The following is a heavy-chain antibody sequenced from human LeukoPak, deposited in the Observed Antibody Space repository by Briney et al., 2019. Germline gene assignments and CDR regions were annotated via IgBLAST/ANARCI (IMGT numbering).Heavy chain of an antibody. CDR3: ARDGDNWNYGGRVFDY. CDR2: IYTSGST. Sequence: SETLSLTCTVSGGSISSYYWSWIRQPAGKGLEWIGRIYTSGSTNYNPSLKSRVTMSVDTSKNQFSLKLSSVTAADTAVYYCARDGDNWNYGGRVFDYWGQGTLVTVSS. D-gene: IGHD1-7*01. J-gene: IGHJ4*02. V-gene: IGHV4-4*07. CDR1: GGSISSYY.